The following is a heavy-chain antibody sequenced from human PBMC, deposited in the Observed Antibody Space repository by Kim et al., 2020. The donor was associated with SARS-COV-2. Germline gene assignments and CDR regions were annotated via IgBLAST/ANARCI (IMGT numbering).Heavy chain of an antibody. V-gene: IGHV3-7*03. CDR2: IKQDGSEK. CDR3: ARSGRYSSGWRGDY. CDR1: GFTFSSYW. D-gene: IGHD6-19*01. J-gene: IGHJ4*02. Sequence: GGSLRLSCAASGFTFSSYWMSWVRQAPGKGLEWVANIKQDGSEKYYVDSVKGRFTISRDNAKNSLYLQMNSLRAEDTAVYYCARSGRYSSGWRGDYWGQGTLVNVSS.